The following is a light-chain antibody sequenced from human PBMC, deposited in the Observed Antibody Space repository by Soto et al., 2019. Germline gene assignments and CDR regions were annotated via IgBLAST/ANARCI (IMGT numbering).Light chain of an antibody. Sequence: QSALTQPPSASGSPGQSVIISCTGTGSDVGGYNYVSWYQQNPGKVPKLMIYEVNKRPSGVPDRFSGSKSGNTASLTVSGLQAEDEADYYCTSYAGGNNVFGTGTKLTVL. CDR1: GSDVGGYNY. CDR2: EVN. V-gene: IGLV2-8*01. J-gene: IGLJ1*01. CDR3: TSYAGGNNV.